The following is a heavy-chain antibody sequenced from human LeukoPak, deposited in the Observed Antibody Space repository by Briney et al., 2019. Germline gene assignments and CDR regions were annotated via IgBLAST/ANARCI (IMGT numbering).Heavy chain of an antibody. CDR3: ARDAYYYGSGSYSPKFDY. D-gene: IGHD3-10*01. CDR1: GFTFSGYE. CDR2: ISSNGSAK. J-gene: IGHJ4*02. V-gene: IGHV3-48*03. Sequence: GGSLRLSCAASGFTFSGYEMNWVRQAPGKGLEWVSYISSNGSAKYYADSVKGRFTISRDNAKNSLYLQMNSLRAEDTAVYYCARDAYYYGSGSYSPKFDYWGQGTLVTVSS.